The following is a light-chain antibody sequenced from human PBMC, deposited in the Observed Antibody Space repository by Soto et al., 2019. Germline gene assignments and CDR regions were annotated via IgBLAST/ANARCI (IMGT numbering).Light chain of an antibody. J-gene: IGLJ1*01. CDR3: SSYAGNNNFV. CDR1: GSDIGDYNF. V-gene: IGLV2-8*01. Sequence: QSALTQPPSASGSPGQSGTVSFTGSGSDIGDYNFVSWYQQHPGKAPKLIIYEVKKRPSGVPDRFSASKSGNTASLTVSGLQAEDEADYYCSSYAGNNNFVFGSGTKVTVL. CDR2: EVK.